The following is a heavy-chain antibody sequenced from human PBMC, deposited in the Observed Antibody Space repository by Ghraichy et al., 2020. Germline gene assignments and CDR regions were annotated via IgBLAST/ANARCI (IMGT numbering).Heavy chain of an antibody. CDR1: GDSVSSNSAA. Sequence: SQTLSLTCAISGDSVSSNSAAWNWIRQSPSRGLEWLGRTYYRSKWYNDYAVSVKSRITINPDTSKNQFSLQLNSVTPEDTAVYYCARGGGYCSGGSCYTYYYGMDVWGQGTTVTVSS. V-gene: IGHV6-1*01. CDR3: ARGGGYCSGGSCYTYYYGMDV. J-gene: IGHJ6*02. D-gene: IGHD2-15*01. CDR2: TYYRSKWYN.